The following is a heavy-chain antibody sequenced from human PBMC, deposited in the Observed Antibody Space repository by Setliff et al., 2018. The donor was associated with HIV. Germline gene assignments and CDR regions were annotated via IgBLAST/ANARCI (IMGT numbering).Heavy chain of an antibody. CDR3: ARGHISGSTYSGSYGAFDI. D-gene: IGHD1-26*01. Sequence: SVQVSCKASGGTFSRYGISWVRQAPGQGLEWMGGIIPIFGTLNYAQKFQGRVTITTDESTSTAYMDPSSLRSEDTALYYCARGHISGSTYSGSYGAFDIWGQGTMVTVSS. J-gene: IGHJ3*02. CDR1: GGTFSRYG. V-gene: IGHV1-69*05. CDR2: IIPIFGTL.